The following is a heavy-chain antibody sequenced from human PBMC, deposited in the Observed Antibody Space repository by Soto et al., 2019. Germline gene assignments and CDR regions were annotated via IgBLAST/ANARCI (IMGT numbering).Heavy chain of an antibody. CDR3: ARSIVVVTAAAY. D-gene: IGHD2-21*02. Sequence: QVQLVQSGAEVKKPGASVKVSCKASGYTFTSYAMHWVRQAPGQRLEWMGWINAGNGNTKYSQKFQGRVTITRDTSASTADMELSMLRSEDTAVYYCARSIVVVTAAAYWGQRTLVNVSS. CDR1: GYTFTSYA. CDR2: INAGNGNT. J-gene: IGHJ4*02. V-gene: IGHV1-3*01.